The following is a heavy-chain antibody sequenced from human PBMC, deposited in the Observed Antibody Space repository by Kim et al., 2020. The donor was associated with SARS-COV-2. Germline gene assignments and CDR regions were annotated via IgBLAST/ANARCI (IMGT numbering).Heavy chain of an antibody. CDR2: IGSSAESYAT. J-gene: IGHJ4*02. CDR3: TLYSYGDFRPPY. CDR1: GFTLSGSA. V-gene: IGHV3-73*01. D-gene: IGHD4-17*01. Sequence: GGSLRLSCAASGFTLSGSAIHWVRQASGKGLEWVGRIGSSAESYATAYTASVKGRFTIARGVSENTTYLQMNSLKTEDTALYYCTLYSYGDFRPPYWGQGALVTFSS.